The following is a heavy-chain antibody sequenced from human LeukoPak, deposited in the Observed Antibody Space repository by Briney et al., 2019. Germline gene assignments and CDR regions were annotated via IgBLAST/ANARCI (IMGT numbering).Heavy chain of an antibody. Sequence: ASVKVSCKASGYTFHTYGLSWVRQAPGQGPEWMGWTSPYSGYTNYAEKFQGRVTMTTDTSTSTAYMELTRLTSDDTAVYFRARDKYHDTSGYYRFDYWGQGTLVTVSS. CDR3: ARDKYHDTSGYYRFDY. CDR1: GYTFHTYG. D-gene: IGHD3-22*01. CDR2: TSPYSGYT. V-gene: IGHV1-18*01. J-gene: IGHJ4*02.